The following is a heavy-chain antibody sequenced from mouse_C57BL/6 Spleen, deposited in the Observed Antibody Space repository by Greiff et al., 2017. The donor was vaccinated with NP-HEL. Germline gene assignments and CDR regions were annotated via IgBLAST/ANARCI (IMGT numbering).Heavy chain of an antibody. Sequence: QVQLQQSGPELVKPGASVKLSCKASGYTFTSYDINWVKQRPGQGLEWIGWIYPRDGSPKYNEKFKGKATLTVDTSSSTAYMELHSLTSEDSAVYFCARLGTVNYFDYWGQGTTLTVSS. CDR1: GYTFTSYD. J-gene: IGHJ2*01. CDR3: ARLGTVNYFDY. CDR2: IYPRDGSP. D-gene: IGHD1-1*01. V-gene: IGHV1-85*01.